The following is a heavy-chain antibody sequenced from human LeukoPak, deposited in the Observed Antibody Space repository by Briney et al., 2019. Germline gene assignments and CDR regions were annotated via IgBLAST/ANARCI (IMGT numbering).Heavy chain of an antibody. Sequence: SETLSLTCAVSSGSINSGGYSWSWIRQPPGKGLEYIAYISHSGSTYYNSSLKTRVTISKDRSKNQFSLKLSSVTAADTAVYYCARLFDSSGHYHFDYWGQGILVTVSS. J-gene: IGHJ4*02. CDR3: ARLFDSSGHYHFDY. CDR2: ISHSGST. V-gene: IGHV4-30-2*01. CDR1: SGSINSGGYS. D-gene: IGHD3-22*01.